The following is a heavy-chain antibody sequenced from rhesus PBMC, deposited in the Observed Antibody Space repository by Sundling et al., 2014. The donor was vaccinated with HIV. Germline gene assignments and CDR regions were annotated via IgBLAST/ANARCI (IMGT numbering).Heavy chain of an antibody. CDR3: AKAVYTNYVGYGLES. D-gene: IGHD4-23*01. CDR1: GFTFSSYG. J-gene: IGHJ6*01. V-gene: IGHV3S42*01. CDR2: VNSGGGHT. Sequence: EVQLVETGGGLVQPGGSLKLSCEDSGFTFSSYGMTWVRQAPGKGLEWVSSVNSGGGHTYYADSVKGRFTISRDNSKNTLSLQMNSLRAEDTAVYYCAKAVYTNYVGYGLESWGQGVVVTVSS.